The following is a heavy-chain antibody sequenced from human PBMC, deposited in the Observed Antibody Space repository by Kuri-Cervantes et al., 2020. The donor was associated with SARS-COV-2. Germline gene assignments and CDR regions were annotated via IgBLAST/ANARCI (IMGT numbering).Heavy chain of an antibody. Sequence: GGSLRLSCAASGFTVSNKYMTWVRQAPGKGLNCVSVIDSGDNTYYADSVKGRFTISRDSSKNTLYLQMNNLSAADTAVYYCTRADISGSNKWFFNLWGRGTLVTVSS. D-gene: IGHD3-22*01. CDR2: IDSGDNT. CDR3: TRADISGSNKWFFNL. J-gene: IGHJ2*01. CDR1: GFTVSNKY. V-gene: IGHV3-53*01.